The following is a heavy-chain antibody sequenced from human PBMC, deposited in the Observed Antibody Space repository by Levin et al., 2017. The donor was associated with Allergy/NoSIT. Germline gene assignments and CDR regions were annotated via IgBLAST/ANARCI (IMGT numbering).Heavy chain of an antibody. CDR2: ISDDGSKK. J-gene: IGHJ3*02. CDR3: AKVRRELVIATDAFDI. V-gene: IGHV3-30*18. Sequence: QRGESLKISCAVSGVAFSSYAMHWVRQAPGKGLEWVADISDDGSKKYYADSVKGRFTISRDNFKNTLFLQMNSLRVEDTAVYYCAKVRRELVIATDAFDIWGPGTLVTVSS. CDR1: GVAFSSYA. D-gene: IGHD3-9*01.